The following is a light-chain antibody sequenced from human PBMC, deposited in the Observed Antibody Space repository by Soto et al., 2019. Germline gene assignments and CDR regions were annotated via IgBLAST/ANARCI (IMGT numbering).Light chain of an antibody. CDR2: GNS. CDR3: QSYDSSLSGSV. V-gene: IGLV1-40*01. J-gene: IGLJ2*01. CDR1: SSNIGAGYD. Sequence: QYVLTQPPSVSGAPGQRVTISCTGSSSNIGAGYDVHWYQQLPGTAPKLLIYGNSNRPSGVPDRFSGSKSGTSASLAITGFQAEDEADYYCQSYDSSLSGSVFGGGTKLTVL.